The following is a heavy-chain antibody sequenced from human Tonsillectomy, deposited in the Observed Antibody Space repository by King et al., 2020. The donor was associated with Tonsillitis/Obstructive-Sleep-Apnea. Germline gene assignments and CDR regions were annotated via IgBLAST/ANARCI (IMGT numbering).Heavy chain of an antibody. J-gene: IGHJ3*02. V-gene: IGHV1-2*06. CDR2: INPNSGGT. CDR3: ATYEYDYIWGSYRSTDAFDI. CDR1: GYTFTGYY. Sequence: QLVQSGAEVKKPGASVKVSCKASGYTFTGYYMHWVRQAPGQGLEWMGRINPNSGGTNYAQKFRGSVTMTRDTSISTAYMELSRLGSDDTAVYYCATYEYDYIWGSYRSTDAFDIWGQGTMVTVSS. D-gene: IGHD3-16*02.